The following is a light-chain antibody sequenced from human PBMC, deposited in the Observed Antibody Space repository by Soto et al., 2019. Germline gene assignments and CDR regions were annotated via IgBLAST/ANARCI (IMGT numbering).Light chain of an antibody. V-gene: IGLV2-23*01. CDR1: SSDFGSYNL. CDR3: CSYAGSSTYV. CDR2: EDS. J-gene: IGLJ1*01. Sequence: QSALTQPDSLSGSPGQSNTISCTGTSSDFGSYNLVSWYQQHPAKAPKLMIYEDSKRPSGVSNRFSGSKSGNTASLTISGLQAEDDADYYCCSYAGSSTYVFGTGT.